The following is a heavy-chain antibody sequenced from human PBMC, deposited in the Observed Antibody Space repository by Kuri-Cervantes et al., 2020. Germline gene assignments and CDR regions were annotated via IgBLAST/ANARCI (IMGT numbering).Heavy chain of an antibody. D-gene: IGHD3-3*01. V-gene: IGHV4-34*01. Sequence: SQTLSLTCAVYGGSFSGYYWSWIRQPPGKGLEWIGEINHSGSTNYNPSLKSRVTISVDTSKNQFSLKLSSVTAADTAVYFCARGFNFWSAYYDHWGQGTLVTVSS. CDR2: INHSGST. CDR3: ARGFNFWSAYYDH. CDR1: GGSFSGYY. J-gene: IGHJ5*02.